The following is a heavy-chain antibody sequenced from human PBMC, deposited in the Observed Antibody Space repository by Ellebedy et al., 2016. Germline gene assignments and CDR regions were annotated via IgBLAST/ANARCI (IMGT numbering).Heavy chain of an antibody. CDR1: GYTFTSYG. Sequence: ASVKVSXXASGYTFTSYGISWVRQAPGQGLEWMGWISAYNGNTNYAQKLQGRVTMTTDTSTSTAYMELRSLRSDDTAVYYCAREGEDSSGYYSGDYWGQGTLVTVSS. CDR3: AREGEDSSGYYSGDY. CDR2: ISAYNGNT. D-gene: IGHD3-22*01. V-gene: IGHV1-18*01. J-gene: IGHJ4*02.